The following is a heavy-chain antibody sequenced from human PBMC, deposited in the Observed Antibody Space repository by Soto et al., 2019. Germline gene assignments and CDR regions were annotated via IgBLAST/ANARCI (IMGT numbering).Heavy chain of an antibody. CDR1: GYTFTSYG. CDR2: ISAYNGNT. J-gene: IGHJ6*04. V-gene: IGHV1-18*01. D-gene: IGHD1-26*01. CDR3: AAVGSNMVFEDV. Sequence: ASVKVSCKASGYTFTSYGISWVRQAPGQGLEWMGWISAYNGNTNYAQKLQGRVTMTTDTSTSTAYMELSSLRSEDTAVYYCAAVGSNMVFEDVWGKGTTVTVSS.